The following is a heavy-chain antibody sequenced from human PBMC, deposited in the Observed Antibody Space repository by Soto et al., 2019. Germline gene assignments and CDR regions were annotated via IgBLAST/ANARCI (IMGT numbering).Heavy chain of an antibody. CDR3: ARQAVYCSGGSCYYYGMDV. D-gene: IGHD2-15*01. J-gene: IGHJ6*04. CDR2: INAGNGNT. CDR1: GYTFTSYA. Sequence: ASVKVSCKVSGYTFTSYAMHWARQAPGQRLEWMGWINAGNGNTKYSQKFQGRVTITRDTSASTAYMELSSLRSEDTAVYYCARQAVYCSGGSCYYYGMDVWGKGTTVTVSS. V-gene: IGHV1-3*01.